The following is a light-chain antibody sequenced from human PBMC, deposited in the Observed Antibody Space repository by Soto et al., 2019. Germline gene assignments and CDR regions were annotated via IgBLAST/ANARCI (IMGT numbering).Light chain of an antibody. V-gene: IGLV2-23*01. CDR1: SGDVGSNNL. CDR3: CPYARSSTYL. Sequence: QSALTQPASVSGSLGQSITISCTGTSGDVGSNNLVSWYQPHPGKAPKLMIYEGSTRPSGVSNRFSGSKSGSTVSLTISGLQTEDESAYYCCPYARSSTYLFGTGTKVTVL. CDR2: EGS. J-gene: IGLJ1*01.